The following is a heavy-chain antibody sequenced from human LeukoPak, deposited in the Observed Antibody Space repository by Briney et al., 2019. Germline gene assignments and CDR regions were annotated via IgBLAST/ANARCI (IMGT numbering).Heavy chain of an antibody. D-gene: IGHD1-26*01. V-gene: IGHV4-34*01. CDR2: INHSGST. CDR3: ARPVGATNQFFDY. CDR1: GGSFSGYY. Sequence: SETLSLTCAVYGGSFSGYYWSWIRQPPGKGLEWIGEINHSGSTNYNPSLKSRVTISVDTSKNQFSLKLSSVTAADTAVYYCARPVGATNQFFDYWGQGTLVTVSS. J-gene: IGHJ4*02.